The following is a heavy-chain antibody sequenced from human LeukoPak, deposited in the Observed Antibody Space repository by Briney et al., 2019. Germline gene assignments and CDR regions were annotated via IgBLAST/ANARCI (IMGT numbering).Heavy chain of an antibody. CDR2: MNPNSGNT. V-gene: IGHV1-8*01. CDR3: ARVNLYGDPLEHDAFDI. D-gene: IGHD4-17*01. Sequence: GASVKVSCKASGYTFTSYDINWVRQATGQGLEWMGWMNPNSGNTGYAQKFQGRVTMTRNTSISTAYMELSSLRSEDTAVYYCARVNLYGDPLEHDAFDIWGQGTMVTVSS. J-gene: IGHJ3*02. CDR1: GYTFTSYD.